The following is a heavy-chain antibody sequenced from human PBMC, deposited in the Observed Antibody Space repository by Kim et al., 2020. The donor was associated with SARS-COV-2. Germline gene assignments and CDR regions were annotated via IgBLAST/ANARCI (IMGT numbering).Heavy chain of an antibody. J-gene: IGHJ6*02. CDR1: GFTFSSYA. D-gene: IGHD6-19*01. V-gene: IGHV3-23*01. CDR3: AKRAGDSSGGYYGMDV. CDR2: ISASGGST. Sequence: GVSLRLSCAASGFTFSSYAMRWVRQAPGKGLEWVSTISASGGSTYYADSVKGRFTVSRDNSKNTLFLQMNSLRAEDTAVYYCAKRAGDSSGGYYGMDVWGQGTTVTVSS.